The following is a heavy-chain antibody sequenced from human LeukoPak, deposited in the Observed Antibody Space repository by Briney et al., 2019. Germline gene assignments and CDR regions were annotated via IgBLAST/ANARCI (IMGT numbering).Heavy chain of an antibody. CDR3: ARAGDHCSSTSCRYYYYYYYMDV. D-gene: IGHD2-2*01. V-gene: IGHV3-30-3*01. CDR2: ISYDGYKK. CDR1: GFTFSDHA. J-gene: IGHJ6*03. Sequence: PGGSLRLSCEASGFTFSDHALHWVRQAPGKGLEWVAVISYDGYKKYYADSVKGRFTISRDNSRNTFYLQMNSLRVEDSAVFYCARAGDHCSSTSCRYYYYYYYMDVWGKGTTVTVSS.